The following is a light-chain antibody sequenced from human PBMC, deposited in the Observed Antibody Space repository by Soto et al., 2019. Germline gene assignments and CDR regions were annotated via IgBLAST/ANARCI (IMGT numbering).Light chain of an antibody. J-gene: IGKJ3*01. CDR2: AAS. V-gene: IGKV3-20*01. CDR3: QHYGTSPPFT. CDR1: QSVSSTL. Sequence: ELVLTQSPVALSLSSGERATLSCRASQSVSSTLLTWYQQKPGQAPRLLIYAASTRATGIPDRFSGSGSGTDFTLTISRLEPEDFAVYYCQHYGTSPPFTFGPGTKVDIK.